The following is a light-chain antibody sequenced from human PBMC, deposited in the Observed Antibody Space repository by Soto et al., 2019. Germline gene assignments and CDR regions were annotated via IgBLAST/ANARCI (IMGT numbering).Light chain of an antibody. V-gene: IGLV2-14*01. CDR2: DVT. Sequence: QSVLTQPASVSGSPGQSITISCTGTSSDVGGYNYVSWYQQHPGKASKLMIYDVTDRPSGVSNRFSGSKSGNTASLTISGLQAEDEADYYCSSYTSTSTPWVFGTGTKVTVL. CDR1: SSDVGGYNY. CDR3: SSYTSTSTPWV. J-gene: IGLJ1*01.